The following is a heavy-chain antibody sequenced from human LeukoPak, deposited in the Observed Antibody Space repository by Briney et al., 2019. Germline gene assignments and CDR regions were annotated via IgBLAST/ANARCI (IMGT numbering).Heavy chain of an antibody. CDR3: ARDLTVGLDY. D-gene: IGHD4-23*01. Sequence: GGSLRLSCAASGFTFSSYSMNWVRQAPGKGLEWVALISYDGNIKYYSDSVKGRFTISRDNSKNTLYLQINSLTTEDTAVFYCARDLTVGLDYWGQGTLVTVSS. CDR1: GFTFSSYS. J-gene: IGHJ4*02. CDR2: ISYDGNIK. V-gene: IGHV3-30*03.